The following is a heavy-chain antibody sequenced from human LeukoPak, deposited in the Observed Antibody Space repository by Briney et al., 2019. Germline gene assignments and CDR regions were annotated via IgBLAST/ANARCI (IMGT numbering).Heavy chain of an antibody. Sequence: ASVKVSCKTSGYTFSDYYIHWIRQAPGQGLEWVGWINPNSGDTDYAQKFQGRVTVTTDTSTSTAYMELRSLRSDDTAVYYCARSVRSYDYVYSNYYYMDVWGKGTTVTVSS. CDR1: GYTFSDYY. J-gene: IGHJ6*03. CDR3: ARSVRSYDYVYSNYYYMDV. CDR2: INPNSGDT. V-gene: IGHV1-2*02. D-gene: IGHD3-16*01.